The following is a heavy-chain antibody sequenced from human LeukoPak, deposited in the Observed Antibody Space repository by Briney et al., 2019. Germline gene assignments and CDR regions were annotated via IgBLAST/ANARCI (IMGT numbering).Heavy chain of an antibody. Sequence: GGSLRLSCAASGFTFSSYAMSWVRQAPGKGLEWVSAISGSGGSTYYADSVKGRFTISRDSSKNTLYLQMNSLRAEDTAVYYCAKDGMGSSGWYEVSYFDYWGQGTLVTVSS. CDR2: ISGSGGST. CDR3: AKDGMGSSGWYEVSYFDY. D-gene: IGHD6-19*01. J-gene: IGHJ4*02. CDR1: GFTFSSYA. V-gene: IGHV3-23*01.